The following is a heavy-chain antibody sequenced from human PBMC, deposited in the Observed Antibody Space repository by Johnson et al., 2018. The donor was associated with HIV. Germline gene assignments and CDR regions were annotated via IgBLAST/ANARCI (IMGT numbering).Heavy chain of an antibody. CDR2: IRYDGSNK. CDR3: ASISLGAFDI. V-gene: IGHV3-30*02. Sequence: LVESGGGVVQPGGSLRLSCAASGFTFSSYGMHWVRQAPGKGLEWVAFIRYDGSNKYFADSVKGRFTISRDNSKNTLYLQMNSLRAEDTAVDYCASISLGAFDIWGQGTLVTVSS. CDR1: GFTFSSYG. J-gene: IGHJ3*02. D-gene: IGHD2-21*01.